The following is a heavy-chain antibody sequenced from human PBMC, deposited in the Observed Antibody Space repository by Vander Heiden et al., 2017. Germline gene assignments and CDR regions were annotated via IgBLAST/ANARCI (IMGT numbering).Heavy chain of an antibody. V-gene: IGHV1-3*01. Sequence: VQLVQSCAEVKKPGASVKVSCKASGYTFTSYAIHGLRQAPGQSLEWMGWIKAGNGDTKNSQKFQGRVTITRDTSASTAYMEVSSLRAEDTAVYYCARTYCGGDCQSRYYYYGMDVWGQGTTVTVSS. CDR2: IKAGNGDT. CDR1: GYTFTSYA. D-gene: IGHD2-21*02. CDR3: ARTYCGGDCQSRYYYYGMDV. J-gene: IGHJ6*02.